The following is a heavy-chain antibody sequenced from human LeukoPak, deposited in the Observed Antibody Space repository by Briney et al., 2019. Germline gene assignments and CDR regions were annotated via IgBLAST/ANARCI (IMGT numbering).Heavy chain of an antibody. Sequence: GGSLRPSCAASGFTFNDYYMSWIRQAPGEGLEWISYISGSGDRIYYADSVKGRFTISRDNAKNSLYLQLNSLRAEDTAVYYCAKDFLKDYGDYGGFDPWGQGTLVTVSS. V-gene: IGHV3-11*01. D-gene: IGHD4-17*01. CDR1: GFTFNDYY. CDR3: AKDFLKDYGDYGGFDP. J-gene: IGHJ5*02. CDR2: ISGSGDRI.